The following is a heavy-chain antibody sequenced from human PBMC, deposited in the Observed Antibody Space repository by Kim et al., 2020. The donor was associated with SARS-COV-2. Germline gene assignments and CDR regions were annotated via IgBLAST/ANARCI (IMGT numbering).Heavy chain of an antibody. Sequence: NGRFTISRDNSKNTLYLQMNSLRAEDTAVYYCAKDVEGDYYGSGVNWFDPWGQGTLVTVSS. CDR3: AKDVEGDYYGSGVNWFDP. D-gene: IGHD3-10*01. J-gene: IGHJ5*02. V-gene: IGHV3-23*01.